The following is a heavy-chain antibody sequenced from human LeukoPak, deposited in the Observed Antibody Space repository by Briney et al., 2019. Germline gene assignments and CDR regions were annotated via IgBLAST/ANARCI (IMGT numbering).Heavy chain of an antibody. J-gene: IGHJ4*02. CDR3: ARVSRTSMVRGIITFDY. V-gene: IGHV1-69*01. Sequence: SVKVSCKASGGTISSYAISWVRQAPGQGLEWMGGIIPIFGTANYAQKFQGRVTITADESTSTAYMEVSSLRSEDTAVYYCARVSRTSMVRGIITFDYWGRGTLVTVSS. CDR1: GGTISSYA. D-gene: IGHD3-10*01. CDR2: IIPIFGTA.